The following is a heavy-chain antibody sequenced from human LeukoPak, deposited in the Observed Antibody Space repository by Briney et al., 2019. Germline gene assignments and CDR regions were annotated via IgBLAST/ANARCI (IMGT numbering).Heavy chain of an antibody. J-gene: IGHJ4*02. CDR1: GFTFSSYA. Sequence: GRSLRLSCAASGFTFSSYAMHWVRQAPGKGLEWVAVISYDGSNKYYADSVKGRFTISRDNSKNTLYLQMNSLRAEDTAVYYCALDYGGNSGFDYWGQGTLVTVSS. V-gene: IGHV3-30-3*01. CDR3: ALDYGGNSGFDY. CDR2: ISYDGSNK. D-gene: IGHD4-23*01.